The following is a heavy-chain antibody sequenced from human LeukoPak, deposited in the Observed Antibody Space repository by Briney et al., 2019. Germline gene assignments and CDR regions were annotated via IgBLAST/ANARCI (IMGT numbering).Heavy chain of an antibody. Sequence: GGSLRLSCAASGFTFSNYWMNWVRQAPGKGLEWVANIKQDGSEKYYVDSVKGRFTVSRDNTKNSLYLQMNSLRAEDTGVYYCAGAYYYGSGSLDVWGKGTTVTMSS. CDR1: GFTFSNYW. CDR3: AGAYYYGSGSLDV. V-gene: IGHV3-7*03. D-gene: IGHD3-10*01. J-gene: IGHJ6*04. CDR2: IKQDGSEK.